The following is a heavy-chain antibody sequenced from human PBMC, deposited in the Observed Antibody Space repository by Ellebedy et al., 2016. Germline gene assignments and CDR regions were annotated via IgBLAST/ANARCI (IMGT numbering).Heavy chain of an antibody. CDR2: ISSDSNYI. CDR1: GFTFSTYS. Sequence: GGSLRLSCAASGFTFSTYSMNWVRQAPGKGLEWVSSISSDSNYIYYRDSVKGRFTISRDNARNSLSLQMDSLRAEDTAVYYCARCGSGWLVDYWGQGTLVTVSS. D-gene: IGHD6-19*01. V-gene: IGHV3-21*01. J-gene: IGHJ4*02. CDR3: ARCGSGWLVDY.